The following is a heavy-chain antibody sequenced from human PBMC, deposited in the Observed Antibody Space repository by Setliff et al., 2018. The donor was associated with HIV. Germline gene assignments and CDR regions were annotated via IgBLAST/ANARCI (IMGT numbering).Heavy chain of an antibody. Sequence: ASVKVSCKASGGTFNSYAISWVRQAPGRGLEWMGGIIPILGLANYAQKFQGRVTIIADKSTSTVYMEVSRLRSEDTAMYYCARGPKDCTSTSCRYYYYYYYMDVWG. CDR3: ARGPKDCTSTSCRYYYYYYYMDV. J-gene: IGHJ6*03. D-gene: IGHD2-2*01. V-gene: IGHV1-69*10. CDR1: GGTFNSYA. CDR2: IIPILGLA.